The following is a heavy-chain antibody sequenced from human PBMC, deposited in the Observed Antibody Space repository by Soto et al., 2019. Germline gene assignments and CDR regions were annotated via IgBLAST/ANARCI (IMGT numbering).Heavy chain of an antibody. D-gene: IGHD2-8*01. V-gene: IGHV3-23*01. CDR2: ISGSGDGT. Sequence: LSCARSGFSVSNYAVSWVRQAPGKWLEWVSSISGSGDGTYYGDSVKGRFTLSRDTSQKTLYLQMNNLRGEDTAVYFCTKSRRSVLMVYGFGGMDVWGRGTTVTVSS. CDR3: TKSRRSVLMVYGFGGMDV. CDR1: GFSVSNYA. J-gene: IGHJ6*02.